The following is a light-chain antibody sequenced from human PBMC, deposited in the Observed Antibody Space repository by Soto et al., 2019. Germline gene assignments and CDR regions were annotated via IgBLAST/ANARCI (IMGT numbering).Light chain of an antibody. Sequence: DIQMTQSPSSLSTSVGDRVTITCRASQGIRNSLAWVQQKPGEAPKSLIYAASNLQSGVPSKFSGSGYGTDFTLTITSLQPEDFATYYCQQYETYPWTFGQGTKVEF. V-gene: IGKV1-16*02. CDR3: QQYETYPWT. CDR1: QGIRNS. CDR2: AAS. J-gene: IGKJ1*01.